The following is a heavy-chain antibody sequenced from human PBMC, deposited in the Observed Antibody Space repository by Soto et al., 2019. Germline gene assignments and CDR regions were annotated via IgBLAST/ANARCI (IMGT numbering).Heavy chain of an antibody. D-gene: IGHD2-15*01. CDR3: ARGGDIGHYYYYMDV. CDR2: IIPILGIA. CDR1: GGTLSSYT. J-gene: IGHJ6*03. V-gene: IGHV1-69*02. Sequence: SVKVSCKDPGGTLSSYTMSSVRQSPGQGLEWMGRIIPILGIANYAQKFQGSVTITADKSTSTAYMELSSLRSEDTAVYYCARGGDIGHYYYYMDVWGKGTTVTVSS.